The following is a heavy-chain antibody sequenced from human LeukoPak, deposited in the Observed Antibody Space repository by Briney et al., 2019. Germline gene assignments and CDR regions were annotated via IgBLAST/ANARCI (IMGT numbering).Heavy chain of an antibody. Sequence: GASVKVSCKPSGYTFSDHYMHWVRQAPGQGLEWMAWINPKNGGTTYAPKFQGRVTLTRDTSISTFYMELSRLTSDDTAVYYCARDGGWDFWSRDYYMDVWGKGTTVTVS. J-gene: IGHJ6*03. V-gene: IGHV1-2*02. CDR1: GYTFSDHY. D-gene: IGHD3-3*01. CDR3: ARDGGWDFWSRDYYMDV. CDR2: INPKNGGT.